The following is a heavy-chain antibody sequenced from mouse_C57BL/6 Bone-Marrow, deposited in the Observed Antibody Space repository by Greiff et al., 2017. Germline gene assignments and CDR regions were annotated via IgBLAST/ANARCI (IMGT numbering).Heavy chain of an antibody. V-gene: IGHV1-80*01. J-gene: IGHJ3*01. CDR1: GYAFSSYW. Sequence: QVQLQQSGAELVKPGASVKISCKASGYAFSSYWMNWVKQRPGKGLEWIGQIYPGDGDTNYTGKFKGQATLTADKSSSTAYMQISSLTSEDSAVYFCARRDGYYLFAYWGQGTLVTVSA. D-gene: IGHD2-3*01. CDR2: IYPGDGDT. CDR3: ARRDGYYLFAY.